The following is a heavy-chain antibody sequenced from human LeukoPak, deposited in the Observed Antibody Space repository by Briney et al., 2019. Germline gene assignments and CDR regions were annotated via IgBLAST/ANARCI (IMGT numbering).Heavy chain of an antibody. D-gene: IGHD3-10*01. CDR1: GGTFSSYA. CDR3: AGAMVRGVMEGPFDY. J-gene: IGHJ4*02. V-gene: IGHV1-69*13. Sequence: ASVKVSCKASGGTFSSYAICWVRQAPGQGLEWMGGIIPIFGTANYAQKFQGRVTITADESTSTAYMELSSLRSEDTAVYYCAGAMVRGVMEGPFDYWGQGTLVTVSS. CDR2: IIPIFGTA.